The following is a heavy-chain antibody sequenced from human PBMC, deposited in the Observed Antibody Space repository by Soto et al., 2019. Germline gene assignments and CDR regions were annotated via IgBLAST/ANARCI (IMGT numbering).Heavy chain of an antibody. D-gene: IGHD3-22*01. Sequence: GASVKVSCKTSGYTFSTFGISWVRQAPGQGLEWMGWISAYTGNTNYAQKLQGRVTMTTDTATNTAYMELRSLRSDDTAVYYCATDRVAFDMWGQGTKVTVSS. CDR3: ATDRVAFDM. V-gene: IGHV1-18*01. J-gene: IGHJ3*02. CDR2: ISAYTGNT. CDR1: GYTFSTFG.